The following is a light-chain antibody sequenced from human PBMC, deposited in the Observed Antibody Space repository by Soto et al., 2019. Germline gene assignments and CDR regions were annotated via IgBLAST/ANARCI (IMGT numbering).Light chain of an antibody. CDR1: QSVTSD. Sequence: EIVVTQSPATLSVSPGERATLSCRASQSVTSDLAWYQQKPGQAPRLLIYRASTRATGFPARFSGSGSGTEFTLTISSLQSQDFAVYYCQQYNNWPWTFCQGTKVEIK. J-gene: IGKJ1*01. V-gene: IGKV3-15*01. CDR3: QQYNNWPWT. CDR2: RAS.